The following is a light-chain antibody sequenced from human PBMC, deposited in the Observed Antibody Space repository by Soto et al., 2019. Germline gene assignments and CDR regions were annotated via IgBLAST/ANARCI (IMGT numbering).Light chain of an antibody. J-gene: IGKJ1*01. Sequence: EIVLTQSPGTLSLSPGERASLSCRASQSVRSSYLAWYQQKPGQAPRLLIYGASSRATGIPDRFSSSGSGTDFTLTISRLEPEDFAVYYCQQYGSSPWTFGQGTKVEIK. V-gene: IGKV3-20*01. CDR2: GAS. CDR1: QSVRSSY. CDR3: QQYGSSPWT.